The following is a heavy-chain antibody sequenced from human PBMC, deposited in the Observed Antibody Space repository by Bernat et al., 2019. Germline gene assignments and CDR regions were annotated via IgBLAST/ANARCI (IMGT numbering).Heavy chain of an antibody. V-gene: IGHV3-53*05. Sequence: EVQPVETGGGLIKPGGSLRLSCAVSGFTVSSSYMSWVRQAPGKGLEWVSFLYSGGSTYYSDSVKSRFIISSDNSKNTLSVQMNSLRAEDTAVYYCVRESYGEKHAFAFWGQGTMVTVSS. J-gene: IGHJ3*01. D-gene: IGHD4-17*01. CDR2: LYSGGST. CDR3: VRESYGEKHAFAF. CDR1: GFTVSSSY.